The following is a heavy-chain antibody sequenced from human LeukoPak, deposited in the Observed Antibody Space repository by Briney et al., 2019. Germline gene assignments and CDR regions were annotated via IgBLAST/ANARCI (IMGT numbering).Heavy chain of an antibody. Sequence: PSETLSLTCAVSGGSISSGGYSWSWIRQPPWKGLEWIGYIYYSGSTYYNPSLKSRVTISVDTSKNRFSLKLSSVTAADTAVYYCARASYSYDINGWVPFDYWGQGTLVTVSS. CDR3: ARASYSYDINGWVPFDY. CDR2: IYYSGST. CDR1: GGSISSGGYS. D-gene: IGHD3-22*01. J-gene: IGHJ4*02. V-gene: IGHV4-30-4*07.